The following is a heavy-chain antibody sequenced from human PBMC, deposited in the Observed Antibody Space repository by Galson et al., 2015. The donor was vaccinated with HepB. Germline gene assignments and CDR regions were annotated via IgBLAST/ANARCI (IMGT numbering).Heavy chain of an antibody. D-gene: IGHD6-13*01. CDR1: GYTFTSYG. CDR3: ARDRRRGIAAAGPDY. V-gene: IGHV1-18*01. J-gene: IGHJ4*02. Sequence: SVKVSCKASGYTFTSYGISWVRQAPGQGLEWMGWISAYNGNISYAQKLQGRVTMTTDTSTSTAYMELRSLRSDDTAVYYCARDRRRGIAAAGPDYWGQGTLVTVS. CDR2: ISAYNGNI.